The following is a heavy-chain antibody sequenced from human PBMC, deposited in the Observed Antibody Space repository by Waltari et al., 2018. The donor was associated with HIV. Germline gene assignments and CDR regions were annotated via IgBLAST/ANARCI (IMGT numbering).Heavy chain of an antibody. V-gene: IGHV4-39*01. Sequence: QLQLQESGPGLVKPSETLSLTCTVSGGSISSSSSYRGWIRQPPGKGLEWIGSIYYSGSTYYNPSLKSRVTISVDTSKNQFSLKLSSVTAADTAVYYCARPRLSGSYDYWGQGTLVTVSS. D-gene: IGHD1-26*01. CDR1: GGSISSSSSY. CDR2: IYYSGST. J-gene: IGHJ4*02. CDR3: ARPRLSGSYDY.